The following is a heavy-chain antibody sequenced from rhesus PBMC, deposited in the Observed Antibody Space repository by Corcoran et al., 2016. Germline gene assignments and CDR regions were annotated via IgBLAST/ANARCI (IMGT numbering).Heavy chain of an antibody. CDR2: ISGSGGST. CDR1: GGSISSNY. Sequence: QLQLQESGPGLVKPSETLSLTCAVSGGSISSNYWSWIRQPPGKGLEWIGRISGSGGSTDYNPSLKSRVTNSTDTSKNQFSLKLSSVTAADTAVYYCARERGGSGSWKGLFDYWGQGVLVTVSS. V-gene: IGHV4-173*01. CDR3: ARERGGSGSWKGLFDY. D-gene: IGHD6-25*01. J-gene: IGHJ4*01.